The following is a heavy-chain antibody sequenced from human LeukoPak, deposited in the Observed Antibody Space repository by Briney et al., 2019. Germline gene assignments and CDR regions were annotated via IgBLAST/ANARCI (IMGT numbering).Heavy chain of an antibody. CDR3: AREVVGARSFDY. CDR1: GGSISSSSYY. CDR2: IYYSGST. Sequence: SETLSLTCTVSGGSISSSSYYWGWIRQPPGKGLEWIGSIYYSGSTYYNPSLKSRVTISVDTSKNQFSLKLSSVTAADTAVYYCAREVVGARSFDYWGQGTLVTVSS. J-gene: IGHJ4*02. V-gene: IGHV4-39*07. D-gene: IGHD1-26*01.